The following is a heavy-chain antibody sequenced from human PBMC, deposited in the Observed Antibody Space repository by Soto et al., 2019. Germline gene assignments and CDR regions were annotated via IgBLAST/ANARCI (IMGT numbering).Heavy chain of an antibody. CDR1: GGSIVSDKW. J-gene: IGHJ4*02. CDR3: ARGGSSEL. CDR2: INHRGST. Sequence: KPSETLSLTCAVSGGSIVSDKWWSWVRQSPGKGLEWLGEINHRGSTIYNPSLKSRVTISVDTSRNQFYLKVKSVTAADTAVYYCARGGSSELWGQGTLVTRLL. V-gene: IGHV4-4*02. D-gene: IGHD6-6*01.